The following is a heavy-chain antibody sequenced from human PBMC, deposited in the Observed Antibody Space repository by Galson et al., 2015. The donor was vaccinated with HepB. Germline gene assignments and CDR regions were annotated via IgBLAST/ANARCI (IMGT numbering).Heavy chain of an antibody. V-gene: IGHV3-74*01. Sequence: SLRLSCAASGFTFSSYSMDWVRQAPGKGLVWVSDTNRDGSVTRYADSVKGRFTISRDNAKNMLYLQMNSLRVDDAAIYYCARGGVVGGTDYWGQGTLVTVSS. CDR3: ARGGVVGGTDY. CDR1: GFTFSSYS. CDR2: TNRDGSVT. J-gene: IGHJ4*02. D-gene: IGHD6-19*01.